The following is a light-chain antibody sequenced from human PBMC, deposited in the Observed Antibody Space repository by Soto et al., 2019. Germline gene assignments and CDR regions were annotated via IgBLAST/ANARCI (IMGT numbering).Light chain of an antibody. CDR3: QQYNNGPPYT. CDR2: CAS. CDR1: QSISSS. Sequence: EIVMTQSPATLSVSPGERATLSCRASQSISSSLACYQQKPGQAPRLLIYCASTRTPGVTARFSGSGSGTEFTLTISSLQSEDFAVYYCQQYNNGPPYTFGQGTKLEIK. V-gene: IGKV3-15*01. J-gene: IGKJ2*01.